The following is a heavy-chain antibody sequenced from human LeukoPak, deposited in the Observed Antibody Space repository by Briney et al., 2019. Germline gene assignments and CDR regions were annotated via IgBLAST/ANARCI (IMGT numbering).Heavy chain of an antibody. D-gene: IGHD3-22*01. CDR1: GGTFSSYA. CDR2: IIPIFGTA. J-gene: IGHJ4*02. CDR3: ARSTRRYYYDSGGYYDPFDY. V-gene: IGHV1-69*05. Sequence: SVKVSCKASGGTFSSYAISWVRQAPGQGLEWMGRIIPIFGTANYAQKFQGRVTITTDESTSTAYMELSSLRSEDTAVYYCARSTRRYYYDSGGYYDPFDYWGQGTLVTVSS.